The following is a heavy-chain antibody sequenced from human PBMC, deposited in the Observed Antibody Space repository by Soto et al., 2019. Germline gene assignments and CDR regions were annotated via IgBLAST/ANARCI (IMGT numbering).Heavy chain of an antibody. CDR2: MSYGGTNK. CDR1: GFVLSAYA. CDR3: ARVPSPYTTGFYWIDF. J-gene: IGHJ4*02. D-gene: IGHD3-16*01. V-gene: IGHV3-30-3*01. Sequence: GGCRRLSWTPSGFVLSAYAMLWVRQAEGKGREWVSAMSYGGTNKYYADSLKGRFTISKDNSKNTFFLQMSSLTADTSAVYYCARVPSPYTTGFYWIDFWGQGTLVTVSS.